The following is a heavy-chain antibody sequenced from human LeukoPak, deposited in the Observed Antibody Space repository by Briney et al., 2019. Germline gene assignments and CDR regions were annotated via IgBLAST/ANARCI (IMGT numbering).Heavy chain of an antibody. CDR3: ARVGGDDYGEYNWFDP. CDR1: GGSISSYY. V-gene: IGHV4-59*12. D-gene: IGHD4-17*01. Sequence: PSETLSLTCTVSGGSISSYYWSWIRQPPGKGLEWIGYIDYSGSTNYNPSLKSRVTISVDTSKNQFSLKLSSVTAADTAVYYCARVGGDDYGEYNWFDPWGQGTLVTVSS. CDR2: IDYSGST. J-gene: IGHJ5*02.